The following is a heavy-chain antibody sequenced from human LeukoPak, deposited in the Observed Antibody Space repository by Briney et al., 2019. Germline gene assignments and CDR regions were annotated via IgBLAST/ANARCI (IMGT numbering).Heavy chain of an antibody. J-gene: IGHJ3*02. CDR3: AKDLPNYYDSSGYYLGGDAFDI. CDR1: GFTFSNYR. V-gene: IGHV3-74*01. Sequence: GGSLRLSCAASGFTFSNYRMHWVRQAPGKGLVWVSRINSDGINTSYADSVKGRFTISRDNAKKTLNLQMNSLRAEDTALYYCAKDLPNYYDSSGYYLGGDAFDIWGQGTMVSVSS. D-gene: IGHD3-22*01. CDR2: INSDGINT.